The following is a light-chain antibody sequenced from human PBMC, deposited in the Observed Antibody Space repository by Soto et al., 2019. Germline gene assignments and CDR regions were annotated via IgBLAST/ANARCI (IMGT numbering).Light chain of an antibody. V-gene: IGKV1-39*01. Sequence: DIQMTQSPSSLSASVGDRVTITCRASQSIGKYLSWFQQTPGNAPKLLIYAASGLQSGVPSRFSGSGSGTDFSLTINTLQREDFATYYCQQTYNTPLTFGGGTKVDXK. J-gene: IGKJ4*01. CDR2: AAS. CDR3: QQTYNTPLT. CDR1: QSIGKY.